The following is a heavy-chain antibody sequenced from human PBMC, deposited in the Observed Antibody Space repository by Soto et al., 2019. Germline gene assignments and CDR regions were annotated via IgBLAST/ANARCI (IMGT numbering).Heavy chain of an antibody. Sequence: PPGSRILSSAVAVFNFSSYGMHWVRPAPGEGLEWVAVIWYDGSEIHYADFVEGRFTISRENSKTALYLQISSLRAEDAAVFYCARVKNGEPYYCYGMDVWGQGTPVTVSS. V-gene: IGHV3-33*01. CDR2: IWYDGSEI. CDR3: ARVKNGEPYYCYGMDV. D-gene: IGHD2-8*01. CDR1: VFNFSSYG. J-gene: IGHJ6*02.